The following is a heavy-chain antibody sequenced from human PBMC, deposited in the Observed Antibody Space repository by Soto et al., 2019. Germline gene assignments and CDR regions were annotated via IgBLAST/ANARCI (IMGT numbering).Heavy chain of an antibody. CDR1: GFTFSSYS. D-gene: IGHD5-12*01. V-gene: IGHV3-21*01. J-gene: IGHJ4*02. CDR2: ISSSSSYI. Sequence: EVQLVESGGGLVKPGGSLRLSCAASGFTFSSYSMNWVRRAPGKGLEWVSSISSSSSYIYYADSVKGRFTISRDNAKNSLYLQMNSLRAEDTAVYYCARGRDGYNVWDWGQGTLVTVSS. CDR3: ARGRDGYNVWD.